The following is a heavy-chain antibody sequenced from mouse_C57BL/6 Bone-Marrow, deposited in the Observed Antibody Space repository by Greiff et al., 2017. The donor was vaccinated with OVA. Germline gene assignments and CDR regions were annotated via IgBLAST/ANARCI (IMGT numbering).Heavy chain of an antibody. J-gene: IGHJ2*01. CDR1: GYTFTSYW. D-gene: IGHD1-1*01. V-gene: IGHV1-69*01. Sequence: VQLQQPGAELVMPGASVKLSCKASGYTFTSYWMHWVKQRPGQGLEWIGEIDPSDSYTNYNQKFKGKSTLTVDKSSSTAYMQLSSLTSEDSAVYYWARCDYGSSYDYWGQGTTLTVSS. CDR2: IDPSDSYT. CDR3: ARCDYGSSYDY.